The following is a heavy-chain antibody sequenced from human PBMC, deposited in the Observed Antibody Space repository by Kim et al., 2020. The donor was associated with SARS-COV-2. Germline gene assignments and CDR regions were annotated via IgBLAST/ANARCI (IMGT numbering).Heavy chain of an antibody. CDR2: IYTSGST. D-gene: IGHD3-10*01. Sequence: SETLSLTCTVSGGSISSYYWSWIRQPAGKGLEWIGRIYTSGSTNYNPSLKSRVTMSVDTSKNQFSLKLSSVTAADTAVYYCARADITMVRGVISRAFDIWGQGTMVTVSS. CDR1: GGSISSYY. J-gene: IGHJ3*02. CDR3: ARADITMVRGVISRAFDI. V-gene: IGHV4-4*07.